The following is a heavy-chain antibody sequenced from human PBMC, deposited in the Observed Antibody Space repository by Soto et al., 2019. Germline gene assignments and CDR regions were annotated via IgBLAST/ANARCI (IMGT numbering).Heavy chain of an antibody. D-gene: IGHD3-3*01. CDR2: INAANGNP. V-gene: IGHV1-3*01. CDR3: ARGPNDIVLRFLEWLLLTYFDY. CDR1: GYTFTRNI. Sequence: ASVKVSCKASGYTFTRNIIHWVRQAPGQRLEWMGWINAANGNPKYSQKLQGRVTITRDTSATTAYMELSSLRSEDTAVYYCARGPNDIVLRFLEWLLLTYFDYWGQGTLVTVSS. J-gene: IGHJ4*02.